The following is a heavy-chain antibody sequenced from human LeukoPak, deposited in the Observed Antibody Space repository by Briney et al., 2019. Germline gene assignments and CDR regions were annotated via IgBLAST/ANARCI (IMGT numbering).Heavy chain of an antibody. D-gene: IGHD4-17*01. CDR1: GGSISSYY. J-gene: IGHJ4*02. CDR2: IYYSGST. Sequence: PSETLSLTCTVSGGSISSYYWSWIRQPPGKGLEWIGYIYYSGSTNYNPSLKSRVTISVDTSKNQSSLKLSSVTAADTAVYYCARHGGDYGDYYFDYWGQGTLVTVSS. V-gene: IGHV4-59*08. CDR3: ARHGGDYGDYYFDY.